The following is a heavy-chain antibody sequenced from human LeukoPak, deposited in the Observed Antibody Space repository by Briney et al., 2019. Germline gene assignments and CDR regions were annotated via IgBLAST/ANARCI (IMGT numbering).Heavy chain of an antibody. V-gene: IGHV1-2*02. CDR1: GYTFTGYY. Sequence: ASVKVSCKASGYTFTGYYMHWVRQAPGQGLDWMGWINPNSGGTNYAQKFQGRVTMTRDTSISTLYMEMSRLRSDDTAVYYCARDVGDYVVSAIQFDPWGQGTLVTVSS. D-gene: IGHD4-17*01. CDR2: INPNSGGT. J-gene: IGHJ5*02. CDR3: ARDVGDYVVSAIQFDP.